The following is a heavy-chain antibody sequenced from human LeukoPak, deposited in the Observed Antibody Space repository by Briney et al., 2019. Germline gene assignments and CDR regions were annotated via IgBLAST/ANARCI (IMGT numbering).Heavy chain of an antibody. Sequence: GGSLRLSCAASGFTFSSYAMHWVRQAPGKGLEWVAVISYHGSNKYYADSVKGRFTISRDNSKSTLYLQMNSLRGEDTAVYYCARAPRTAANFDYWGQGTLVTVSS. J-gene: IGHJ4*02. CDR1: GFTFSSYA. V-gene: IGHV3-30-3*01. CDR2: ISYHGSNK. CDR3: ARAPRTAANFDY. D-gene: IGHD6-13*01.